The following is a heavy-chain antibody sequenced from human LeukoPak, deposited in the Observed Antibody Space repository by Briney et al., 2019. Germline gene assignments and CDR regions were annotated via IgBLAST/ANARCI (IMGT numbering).Heavy chain of an antibody. CDR2: ISYDGSNK. CDR3: ARETRDFWSGYLRGPFDY. D-gene: IGHD3-3*01. Sequence: GGSLRLSCTASGFTFSSYAMRWVRQAPGKGLEWVAVISYDGSNKYYADSVKGRFTISRDNSKNTLYLQMNSLRAEDTAVYYCARETRDFWSGYLRGPFDYWGQGTLVTVSS. V-gene: IGHV3-30-3*01. J-gene: IGHJ4*02. CDR1: GFTFSSYA.